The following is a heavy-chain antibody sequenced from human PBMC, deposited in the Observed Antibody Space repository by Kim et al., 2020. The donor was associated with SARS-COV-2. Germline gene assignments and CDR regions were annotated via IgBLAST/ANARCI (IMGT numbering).Heavy chain of an antibody. D-gene: IGHD3-22*01. V-gene: IGHV3-30*03. Sequence: GGSLRLSCTASGFTFSDYGMHWVRQAPGKGLEWVAVISYDGSNTYYANSVKGRFTISRDNSKNTLYLQMDSLRPEDTAVYYCATGYYDSGNWGQGTLATV. CDR3: ATGYYDSGN. CDR2: ISYDGSNT. CDR1: GFTFSDYG. J-gene: IGHJ4*02.